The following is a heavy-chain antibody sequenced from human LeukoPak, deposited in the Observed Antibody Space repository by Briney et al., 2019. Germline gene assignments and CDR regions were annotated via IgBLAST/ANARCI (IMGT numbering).Heavy chain of an antibody. V-gene: IGHV3-21*01. CDR1: GFTFSSYS. J-gene: IGHJ3*02. CDR3: ARYATVGATEPGI. Sequence: GGSLRLSCAASGFTFSSYSMNWVRQAPGKGLEWVSSISSSSSYIYYADSVKGRFTISRDNAKNSLYLQMNSLRAEDTAVYYCARYATVGATEPGIWGQGTMVTVSS. CDR2: ISSSSSYI. D-gene: IGHD1-26*01.